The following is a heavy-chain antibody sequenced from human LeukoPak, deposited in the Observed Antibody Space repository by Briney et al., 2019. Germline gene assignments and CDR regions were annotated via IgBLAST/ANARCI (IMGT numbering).Heavy chain of an antibody. V-gene: IGHV4-34*01. CDR2: DNHSGIT. D-gene: IGHD5-18*01. CDR3: ARVSGYSADV. J-gene: IGHJ6*04. CDR1: GETFSGHY. Sequence: PSETLSLTCAVYGETFSGHYWSWIRQSPGKGLEWIGEDNHSGITNYNPSLRGRVTISEDRSKNQFSLKLSTVTAADTAVYYCARVSGYSADVWGAGTPVIVTS.